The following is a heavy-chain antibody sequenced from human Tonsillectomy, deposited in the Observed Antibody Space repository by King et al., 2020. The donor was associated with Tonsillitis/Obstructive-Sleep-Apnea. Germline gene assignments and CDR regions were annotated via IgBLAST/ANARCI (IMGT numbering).Heavy chain of an antibody. CDR2: IYSGGAT. Sequence: VQLVESGGGLVQPGGSLRLSCAASGFTVSSNYMSWVRQAPGKGLEWVSVIYSGGATYYEDSVKGRFTISRDTSKNTVYLQVNNLRAEDTAVYYCARALGDYLSWGQGTLVTVSS. V-gene: IGHV3-66*01. D-gene: IGHD3-16*01. CDR3: ARALGDYLS. CDR1: GFTVSSNY. J-gene: IGHJ5*02.